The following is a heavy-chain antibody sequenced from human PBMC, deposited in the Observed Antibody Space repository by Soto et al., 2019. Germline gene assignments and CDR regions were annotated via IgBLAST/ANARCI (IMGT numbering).Heavy chain of an antibody. Sequence: PGGSLRLSCAASGFTFSSYGMHWVRQAPGKGLEWVAVISYDGSNKYYADSVKGRFTISRDNSKNTLYLQMNSLRAEDTAVYYCAKAAENARYDYVWGSSDYWGQGTLVTVSS. CDR3: AKAAENARYDYVWGSSDY. V-gene: IGHV3-30*18. D-gene: IGHD3-16*01. CDR1: GFTFSSYG. J-gene: IGHJ4*02. CDR2: ISYDGSNK.